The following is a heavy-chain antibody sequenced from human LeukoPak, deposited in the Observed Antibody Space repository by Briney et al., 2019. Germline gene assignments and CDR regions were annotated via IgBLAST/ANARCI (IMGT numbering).Heavy chain of an antibody. CDR1: GYAFTSYA. CDR2: ISAYNGNT. D-gene: IGHD6-13*01. Sequence: ASVKVSCKASGYAFTSYAMNWVRQAPGQGLEWMGWISAYNGNTNYAQKLQGRVTMTTDTSTSTAYMELRSLRSDDTAVYYCARDSHLSLYSSSSPGYWGQGTLVTVSS. V-gene: IGHV1-18*01. J-gene: IGHJ4*02. CDR3: ARDSHLSLYSSSSPGY.